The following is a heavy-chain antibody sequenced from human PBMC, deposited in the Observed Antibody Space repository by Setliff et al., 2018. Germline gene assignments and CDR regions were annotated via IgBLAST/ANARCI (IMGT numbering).Heavy chain of an antibody. J-gene: IGHJ5*02. D-gene: IGHD2-2*01. CDR3: ARGYCSSPSCFFAGWFDP. Sequence: SETLSLTCAVYGGSFSGYYWSWIRQPPGKGLEWIGEINHTGSTNYSPSLKSRVTISVDTSKNQFSLKLTSVTASDTAVYYCARGYCSSPSCFFAGWFDPWGQGTLVTVSS. CDR1: GGSFSGYY. CDR2: INHTGST. V-gene: IGHV4-34*01.